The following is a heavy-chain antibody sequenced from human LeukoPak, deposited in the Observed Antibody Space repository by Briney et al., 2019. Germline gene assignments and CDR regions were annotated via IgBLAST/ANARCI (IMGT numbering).Heavy chain of an antibody. CDR1: GGSISSYY. J-gene: IGHJ4*02. D-gene: IGHD1-1*01. CDR2: IYYSGST. Sequence: SEALSLTCTVSGGSISSYYWSWIRQPPGKGLEWIGYIYYSGSTNYNPSLKSRVTISVDTSKNQFSLKLSSVTAADTAVYYCARLSLGWNGVDYWGQGTLVTVSS. V-gene: IGHV4-59*08. CDR3: ARLSLGWNGVDY.